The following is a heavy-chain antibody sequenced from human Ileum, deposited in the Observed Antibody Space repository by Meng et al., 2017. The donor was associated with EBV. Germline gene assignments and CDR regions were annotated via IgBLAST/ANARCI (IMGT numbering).Heavy chain of an antibody. Sequence: VQLRIWGPVLLMSSRTLSLTCVVCGGAISRGNWWSWVRQAPGKGLEWIGEIHHTESTNYNPSLKSRVTISVDKSKNQFSLKLSSVTAADTAVYYCARESYSDSSGYYSLDYWGQGSLVTVSS. CDR3: ARESYSDSSGYYSLDY. J-gene: IGHJ4*02. CDR2: IHHTEST. D-gene: IGHD3-22*01. V-gene: IGHV4-4*02. CDR1: GGAISRGNW.